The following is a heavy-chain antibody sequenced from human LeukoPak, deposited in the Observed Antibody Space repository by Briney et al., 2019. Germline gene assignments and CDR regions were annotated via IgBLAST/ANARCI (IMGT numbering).Heavy chain of an antibody. D-gene: IGHD1-26*01. CDR2: ITSTGLTI. CDR1: GFTFRSYV. J-gene: IGHJ4*02. Sequence: GGSLRLSCSASGFTFRSYVMHWVRQAPGQGLEWISFITSTGLTIYYADSVKGRFTISRDNAKNSLYLQMNSLRPEDTALYYCARAQERYFDYWGQGTLVTVSS. CDR3: ARAQERYFDY. V-gene: IGHV3-48*03.